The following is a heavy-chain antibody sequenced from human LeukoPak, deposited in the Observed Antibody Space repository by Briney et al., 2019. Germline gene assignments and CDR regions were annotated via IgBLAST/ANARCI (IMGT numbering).Heavy chain of an antibody. V-gene: IGHV3-9*01. Sequence: GGSLRLSCAASGFTFDDYAMHWVRQAPGKGLEWVSGISWNSGSIGYADSVKGRFTISRDNSKNTLYVQVNSLGTEDTAAYYCAKGSYYDSSGSFYFDYWGQGTLVTVSS. CDR2: ISWNSGSI. J-gene: IGHJ4*02. D-gene: IGHD3-22*01. CDR3: AKGSYYDSSGSFYFDY. CDR1: GFTFDDYA.